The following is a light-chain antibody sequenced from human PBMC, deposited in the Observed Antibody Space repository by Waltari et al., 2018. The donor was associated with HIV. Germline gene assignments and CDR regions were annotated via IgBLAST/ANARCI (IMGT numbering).Light chain of an antibody. CDR1: QLGAKY. Sequence: SYELTQPPSVSVSPGQTASITCSGSQLGAKYASWYQQKPGQSPVLVIYQDNNRPSGIPERFSGSNSGNTATLTISGTQAMGEADYYCQTWDSSHVVFGGGTKLTVL. V-gene: IGLV3-1*01. CDR3: QTWDSSHVV. CDR2: QDN. J-gene: IGLJ2*01.